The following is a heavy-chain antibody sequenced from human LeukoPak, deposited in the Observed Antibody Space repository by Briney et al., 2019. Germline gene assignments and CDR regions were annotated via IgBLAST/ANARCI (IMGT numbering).Heavy chain of an antibody. CDR3: ARRSAAKDAFDI. CDR2: ISSDESFT. D-gene: IGHD6-25*01. Sequence: PGGSLRLSCAASGFTFTTYWMHWVRQAPGKGLVWVSRISSDESFTRYADSVKGRFTISRDNAKNTLYLQMNSLRAEDTAVYYCARRSAAKDAFDIWGQGTMVTVSS. CDR1: GFTFTTYW. J-gene: IGHJ3*02. V-gene: IGHV3-74*01.